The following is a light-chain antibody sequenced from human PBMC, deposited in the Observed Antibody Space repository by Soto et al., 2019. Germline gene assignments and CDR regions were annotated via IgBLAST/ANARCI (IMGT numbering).Light chain of an antibody. CDR2: YVS. V-gene: IGLV2-14*01. CDR3: CSYTSSSVV. Sequence: QSALTQPASVSGSPGQSITISCTGTSSDVGGYTYVSWYQQHPGKAPKLMIYYVSNRPSGVSNRFSGSKSGNTASLTISGLQAEEEADYYCCSYTSSSVVFGGGTKLTVL. J-gene: IGLJ2*01. CDR1: SSDVGGYTY.